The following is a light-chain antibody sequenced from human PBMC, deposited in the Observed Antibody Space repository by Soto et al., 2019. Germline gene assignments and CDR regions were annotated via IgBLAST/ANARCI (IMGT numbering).Light chain of an antibody. J-gene: IGKJ3*01. CDR2: CAS. Sequence: EIVLTQSPGTLSLSPGERANNSCRASQSVSSSYLAWYQQKPGQAPRLLIYCASSRATGIPDRFSGSGSGTDFTLTISRLEPEDFAVYYCQQYGSSPRTFGPGTKVDIK. V-gene: IGKV3-20*01. CDR1: QSVSSSY. CDR3: QQYGSSPRT.